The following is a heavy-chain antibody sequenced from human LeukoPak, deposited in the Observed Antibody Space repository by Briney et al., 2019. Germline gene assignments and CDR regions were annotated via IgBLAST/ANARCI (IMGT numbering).Heavy chain of an antibody. J-gene: IGHJ4*02. D-gene: IGHD1-1*01. CDR3: ASWRRYNWNDEFDY. Sequence: SVKVSCKASGGTFSSYAISWVRQAPGQGLEWMGGIIPIFGTADYAQKFQGRVTITADESTSTAYMELSSLRSEDTAVYYCASWRRYNWNDEFDYWGQGTLVTVSS. CDR2: IIPIFGTA. V-gene: IGHV1-69*01. CDR1: GGTFSSYA.